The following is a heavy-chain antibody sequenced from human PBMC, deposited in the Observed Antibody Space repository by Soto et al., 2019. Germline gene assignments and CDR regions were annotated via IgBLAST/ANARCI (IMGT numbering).Heavy chain of an antibody. J-gene: IGHJ4*02. D-gene: IGHD6-13*01. V-gene: IGHV4-59*01. CDR3: AREADSRAAEPSFDY. CDR1: GGSISSYY. CDR2: IYYSGST. Sequence: SETLSLTCTVSGGSISSYYWSWIRQPPGKGLEWIGYIYYSGSTNYNPSLKSRVTISVDTSKNQFSLKLSSVTAADTAVYYCAREADSRAAEPSFDYWGQGTLVTV.